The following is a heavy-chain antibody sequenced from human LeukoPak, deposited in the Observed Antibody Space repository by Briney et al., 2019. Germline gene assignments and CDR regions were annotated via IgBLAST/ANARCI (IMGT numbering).Heavy chain of an antibody. CDR1: GFTFSSYS. CDR3: ARSSSGYYYLLPFDY. Sequence: HPGGSLRLSCAASGFTFSSYSMNWVRQAPGKGLEWVSYISSSSSTIYYADSVKGRFTISRDNAKNPLYLQMNSLRAEDTAVYYCARSSSGYYYLLPFDYWGQGTLVTVSS. J-gene: IGHJ4*02. V-gene: IGHV3-48*01. D-gene: IGHD3-22*01. CDR2: ISSSSSTI.